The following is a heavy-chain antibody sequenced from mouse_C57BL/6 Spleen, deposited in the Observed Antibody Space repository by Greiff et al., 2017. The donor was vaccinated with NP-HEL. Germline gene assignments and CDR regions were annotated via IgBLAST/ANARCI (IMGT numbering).Heavy chain of an antibody. CDR1: GYTFTDYE. J-gene: IGHJ1*03. CDR3: TRIDGSSYDWYFDV. V-gene: IGHV1-15*01. D-gene: IGHD1-1*01. CDR2: IDPETGGT. Sequence: QVQLQQSGAELVRPGASVTLSCKASGYTFTDYEMHWVKQTPVHGLEWIGAIDPETGGTAYNQKFKGKAILTADKSSSTAYMELRSLTSEDSAVYYCTRIDGSSYDWYFDVWGTGTTATVSS.